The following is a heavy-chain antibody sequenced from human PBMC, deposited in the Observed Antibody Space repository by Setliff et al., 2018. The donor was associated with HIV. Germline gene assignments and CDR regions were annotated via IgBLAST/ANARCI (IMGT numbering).Heavy chain of an antibody. CDR2: IYYSGST. D-gene: IGHD3-22*01. CDR3: ARSITMIIVAPGAFDI. J-gene: IGHJ3*02. V-gene: IGHV4-31*11. Sequence: PSETLSLTCAVYGGSISSGGYYWSWIRQHPGKGLEWIGYIYYSGSTYYNPSLESRVSISIDTSKNQFSLKLSSVTAADTAVYYCARSITMIIVAPGAFDIWGQGTMVTVSS. CDR1: GGSISSGGYY.